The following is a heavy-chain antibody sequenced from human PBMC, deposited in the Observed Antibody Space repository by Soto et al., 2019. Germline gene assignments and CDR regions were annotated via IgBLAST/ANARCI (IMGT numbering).Heavy chain of an antibody. V-gene: IGHV3-48*02. CDR3: ARDEWDVFWSGYYVSGWFDP. J-gene: IGHJ5*02. Sequence: GGSLRLSCAASGFTFSSYGMNWVRQAPGKGLEWVSYISSSSSTIYYADSVKGRFTISRDNAKNSLYLQMNSLRDEDTAVYYWARDEWDVFWSGYYVSGWFDPWGRETLVTVS. CDR1: GFTFSSYG. CDR2: ISSSSSTI. D-gene: IGHD3-3*01.